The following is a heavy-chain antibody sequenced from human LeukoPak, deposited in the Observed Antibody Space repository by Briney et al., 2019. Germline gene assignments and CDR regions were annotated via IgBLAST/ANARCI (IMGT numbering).Heavy chain of an antibody. D-gene: IGHD3-10*01. Sequence: SGTLSLTCAVYGGSSSGYYWSWIRQPPGKGLERIGEINHSGSTNYNPSLKSRVTISVDTSKNQFSLKLSSVTAADTAVYYCARVRGVIISIFDYWGQGTLVTVSS. V-gene: IGHV4-34*01. CDR2: INHSGST. CDR3: ARVRGVIISIFDY. J-gene: IGHJ4*02. CDR1: GGSSSGYY.